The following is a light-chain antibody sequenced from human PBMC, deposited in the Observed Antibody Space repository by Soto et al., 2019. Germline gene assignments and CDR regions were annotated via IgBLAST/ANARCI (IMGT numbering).Light chain of an antibody. CDR2: DVS. CDR1: IIDVGGYNY. V-gene: IGLV2-11*01. Sequence: QSALTQPRSVSGSPGQSVTISCTGTIIDVGGYNYVSWYQNLPGKVPKLMIYDVSKRPSGVPDRFSGSKSGNTASLTTSGLPAADESDYYFFSYACSYRYVFXTGTKATVL. CDR3: FSYACSYRYV. J-gene: IGLJ1*01.